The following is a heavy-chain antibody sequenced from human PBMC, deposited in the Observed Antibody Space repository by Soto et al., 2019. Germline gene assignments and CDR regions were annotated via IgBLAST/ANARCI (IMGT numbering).Heavy chain of an antibody. Sequence: PSETLSLTXTVSGASIDTHYWSWIRQSPGKGLEWIGYIYHSRSTNYNPSLKSRVTISVDTSRNQFSLKLKFVTAADTAIYYCAKSMTIFGVDPFDPWGQGTLVTVSS. J-gene: IGHJ5*02. CDR2: IYHSRST. CDR3: AKSMTIFGVDPFDP. CDR1: GASIDTHY. D-gene: IGHD3-3*01. V-gene: IGHV4-59*11.